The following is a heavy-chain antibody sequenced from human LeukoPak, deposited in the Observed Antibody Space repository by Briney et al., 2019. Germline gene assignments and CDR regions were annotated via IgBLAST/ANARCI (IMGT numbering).Heavy chain of an antibody. D-gene: IGHD5-18*01. Sequence: SETLSLTCIVSDGSISNYFWSWIRQPPGKGLEWIAYIYYSGRTQYNPSLKSRVTISVDTSKNQFSLKVNSVTAADTAVYFCARQGSAMAPFDSWGQGTLVTVSS. CDR2: IYYSGRT. J-gene: IGHJ4*02. V-gene: IGHV4-59*08. CDR3: ARQGSAMAPFDS. CDR1: DGSISNYF.